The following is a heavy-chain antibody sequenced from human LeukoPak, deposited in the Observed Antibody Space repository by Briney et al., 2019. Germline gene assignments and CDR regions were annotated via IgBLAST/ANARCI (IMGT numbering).Heavy chain of an antibody. CDR3: SRGLDSRKLGY. V-gene: IGHV4-31*03. D-gene: IGHD3-22*01. CDR2: IHPSGRL. CDR1: GVSISSTGHY. Sequence: SETLSLTCTVSGVSISSTGHYWNWIRQSPGKGLEWIGSIHPSGRLYNNPSLESRVTISIDTSKNQFSLNLNSVTAADTAVYFCSRGLDSRKLGYWGQGTLVTVSS. J-gene: IGHJ4*02.